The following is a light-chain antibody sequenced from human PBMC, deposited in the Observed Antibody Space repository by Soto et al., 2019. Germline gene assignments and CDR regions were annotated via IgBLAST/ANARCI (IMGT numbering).Light chain of an antibody. V-gene: IGKV3-15*01. CDR1: QSVSSN. J-gene: IGKJ1*01. CDR3: QPYNILPKT. CDR2: GAS. Sequence: EIEMTQSPATLSVSPGERATLSCRASQSVSSNLAWYQQKPGQAPRLLIYGASTRTTGIPARFSGSGSGTEFTLTFGTLQSEDLAVYYCQPYNILPKTFGQGTRWIS.